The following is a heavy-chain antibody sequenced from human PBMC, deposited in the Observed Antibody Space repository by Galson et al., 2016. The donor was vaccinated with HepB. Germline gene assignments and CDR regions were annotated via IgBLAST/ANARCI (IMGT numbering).Heavy chain of an antibody. CDR2: IYYTGST. D-gene: IGHD6-13*01. CDR1: GDSISRSYF. Sequence: SETLSLTCTVSGDSISRSYFWGWIRQPPGKGLEWIGNIYYTGSTYYNPSLKSRVTISADTSENQFSLHLRSVTAADTAVYYCTRERWPADYWGQGTLVAVSS. V-gene: IGHV4-39*02. CDR3: TRERWPADY. J-gene: IGHJ4*02.